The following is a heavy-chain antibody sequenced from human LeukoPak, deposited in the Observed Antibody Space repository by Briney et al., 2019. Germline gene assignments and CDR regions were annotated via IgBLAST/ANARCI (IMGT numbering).Heavy chain of an antibody. D-gene: IGHD3-22*01. CDR3: ASEITLYYYDSSGYYDAFDI. CDR2: IIPIFGTA. CDR1: GGTFSSYA. Sequence: GSSVKVSCKASGGTFSSYAISWVRQAPGQGLEWMGRIIPIFGTANYAQKFQGRVTITTDESTSTAYMELSSLRSEDTAVYYCASEITLYYYDSSGYYDAFDIWGQGTMVTVSS. J-gene: IGHJ3*02. V-gene: IGHV1-69*05.